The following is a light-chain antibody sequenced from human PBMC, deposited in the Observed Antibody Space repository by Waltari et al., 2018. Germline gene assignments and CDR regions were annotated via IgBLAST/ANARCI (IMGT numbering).Light chain of an antibody. J-gene: IGKJ2*01. V-gene: IGKV4-1*01. Sequence: DIVMTQSPDSLTVSLGERAAINCRSSQFILYESDNKNYLGWYQQKPGQSPKLLISWASTRDSAFPHRFSGSGSLSDFTLTISILQSDDVAVYYCQQYYSFPFTFGQGTKLE. CDR2: WAS. CDR3: QQYYSFPFT. CDR1: QFILYESDNKNY.